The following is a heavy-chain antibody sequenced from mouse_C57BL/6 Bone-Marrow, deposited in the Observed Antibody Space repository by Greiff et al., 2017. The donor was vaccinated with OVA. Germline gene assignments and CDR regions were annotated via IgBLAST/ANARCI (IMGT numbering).Heavy chain of an antibody. CDR3: ARGYYDYDGGDFDY. CDR1: GFSLTSYG. J-gene: IGHJ2*01. V-gene: IGHV2-2*01. CDR2: IWSGGST. Sequence: VQRVESGPGLVQPSQSLSITCTVSGFSLTSYGVHWVRQSPGKGLEWLGVIWSGGSTDYNAAFISRLSISKDNSKSQVFFKMNSLQADDTAIYYCARGYYDYDGGDFDYWGQGTTLTVSS. D-gene: IGHD2-4*01.